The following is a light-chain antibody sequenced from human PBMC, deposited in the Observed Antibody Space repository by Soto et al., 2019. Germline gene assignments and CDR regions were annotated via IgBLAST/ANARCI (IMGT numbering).Light chain of an antibody. CDR3: QQSYSSPRT. CDR1: QTINRY. CDR2: GAS. J-gene: IGKJ1*01. Sequence: DIQMTQSPSSLSASVGDRVTITCRASQTINRYLNWYQQQPGKAPKLLIFGASNLHRGVPSRFSGSGSGTDFTLTISSLQSEDFAIYYCQQSYSSPRTFGQGTKVDIK. V-gene: IGKV1-39*01.